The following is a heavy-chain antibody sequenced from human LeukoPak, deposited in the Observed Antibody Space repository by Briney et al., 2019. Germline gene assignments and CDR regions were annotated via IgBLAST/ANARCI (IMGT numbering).Heavy chain of an antibody. J-gene: IGHJ6*03. D-gene: IGHD3-9*01. CDR1: GYTFTSYD. V-gene: IGHV1-8*01. CDR3: ARTHVLRYFDWLAGYYYYYMDV. Sequence: EASVKVSCKASGYTFTSYDINWVRQATGQGLEWMGWMNPNSGNTGYAQKFQGRVTMTRNTSISTAYMELSSLRSEDTAVYCCARTHVLRYFDWLAGYYYYYMDVWGKGTTVTISS. CDR2: MNPNSGNT.